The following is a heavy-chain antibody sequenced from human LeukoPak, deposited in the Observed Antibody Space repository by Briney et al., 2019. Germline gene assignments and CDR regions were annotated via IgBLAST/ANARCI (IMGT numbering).Heavy chain of an antibody. V-gene: IGHV3-48*04. CDR2: ITSSSSTI. D-gene: IGHD6-19*01. CDR3: GRDRPGSGWYYFDS. Sequence: PGGSLRLSCAASGFTFSSYRMNWVRQAPGKGLEWVSFITSSSSTIHYVDSVKGRFTISRDNAKNSLYLQMNSLRAEDTAVYYCGRDRPGSGWYYFDSWGQGTLVTVSS. J-gene: IGHJ4*02. CDR1: GFTFSSYR.